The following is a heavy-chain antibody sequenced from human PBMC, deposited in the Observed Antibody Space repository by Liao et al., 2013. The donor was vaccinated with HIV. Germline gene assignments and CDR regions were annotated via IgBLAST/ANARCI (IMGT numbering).Heavy chain of an antibody. Sequence: QVQLQESGPGLVKPSETLSLTCTVSGGSITSHYWNWIRQPAGKELEWIGRIYAYGTTDYSPSLDRRTIISVDRSKNQFALKLTSVTAADTAVYYCARDPYYYDSGSPLDLWGRGTLVTVSS. D-gene: IGHD3-10*01. CDR3: ARDPYYYDSGSPLDL. CDR1: GGSITSHY. V-gene: IGHV4-4*07. J-gene: IGHJ2*01. CDR2: IYAYGTT.